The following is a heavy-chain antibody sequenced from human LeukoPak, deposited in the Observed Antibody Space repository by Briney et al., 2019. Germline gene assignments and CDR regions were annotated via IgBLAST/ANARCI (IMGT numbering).Heavy chain of an antibody. CDR1: GFTFNAYS. J-gene: IGHJ4*02. D-gene: IGHD3-10*01. V-gene: IGHV3-48*02. CDR2: ISPGSSSI. Sequence: GGSLRLSCAASGFTFNAYSMNWVRQAPGKGLEWVSHISPGSSSIYYADSVKGRFTISRDNAKNSLYLQMSSLRDDDTAVYYCARVRSGFCFDYWGQGTLVTVPS. CDR3: ARVRSGFCFDY.